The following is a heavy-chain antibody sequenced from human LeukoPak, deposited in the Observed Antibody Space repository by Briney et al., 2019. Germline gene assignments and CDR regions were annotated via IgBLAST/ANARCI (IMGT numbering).Heavy chain of an antibody. CDR1: GDSISSSGSY. CDR3: AKHFDF. J-gene: IGHJ4*02. V-gene: IGHV4-39*01. CDR2: ISYSGST. Sequence: SETLSLTCTVSGDSISSSGSYWGWIRQPPGKGLEWIGTISYSGSTYYNPSLKSRVTISVDTSKNQFSLKLNSMTAADTAVYYCAKHFDFWGQGTLVTVSS.